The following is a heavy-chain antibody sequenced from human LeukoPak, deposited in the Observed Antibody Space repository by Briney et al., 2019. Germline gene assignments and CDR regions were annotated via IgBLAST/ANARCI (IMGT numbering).Heavy chain of an antibody. J-gene: IGHJ6*02. CDR1: GLTFNNYA. CDR2: ISKSGDHT. D-gene: IGHD3-16*01. CDR3: ATSWGPDTSAFRWGRDGMDV. V-gene: IGHV3-23*01. Sequence: GGSLRLSCAVSGLTFNNYAMGWVRQAPGKGLEWVSAISKSGDHTYYAASAKGRFTIYRDNSKNTQYLQMNSLRAEDTAVYYCATSWGPDTSAFRWGRDGMDVWGQGTTVIDS.